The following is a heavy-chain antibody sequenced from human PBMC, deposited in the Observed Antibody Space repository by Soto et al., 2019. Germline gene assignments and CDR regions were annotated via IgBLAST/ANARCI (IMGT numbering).Heavy chain of an antibody. D-gene: IGHD6-19*01. J-gene: IGHJ6*02. CDR1: GFTFSSYA. CDR3: VTIRQWGYYYYGMDV. Sequence: GGSLRLSCAASGFTFSSYAMSWVRQAPGKGLEWVSAISGSGGSTYYADSVKGRFTISRDNSKNTLYLQMNSLRAEDTAVYYCVTIRQWGYYYYGMDVWGQGTTVTVSS. CDR2: ISGSGGST. V-gene: IGHV3-23*01.